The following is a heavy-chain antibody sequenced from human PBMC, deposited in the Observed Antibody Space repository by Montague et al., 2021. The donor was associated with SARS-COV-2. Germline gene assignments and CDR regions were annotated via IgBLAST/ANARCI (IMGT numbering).Heavy chain of an antibody. Sequence: SETLSLTCTVSGGSVSSGSYYWSWIRQPPGKGLEWIGYIYYSGSTNYNPSLKSRVTISVDTSKNQFSLKLCSVTAADTAVYYCARVSSSWYGVSYHYYGMDVWGQGTTVTVSS. CDR3: ARVSSSWYGVSYHYYGMDV. CDR1: GGSVSSGSYY. D-gene: IGHD6-13*01. J-gene: IGHJ6*02. CDR2: IYYSGST. V-gene: IGHV4-61*01.